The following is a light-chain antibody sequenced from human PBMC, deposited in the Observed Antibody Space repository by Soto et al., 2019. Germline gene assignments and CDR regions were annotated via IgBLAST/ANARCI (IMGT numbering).Light chain of an antibody. J-gene: IGKJ1*01. CDR1: QSVGRN. V-gene: IGKV3-15*01. Sequence: EIVMTQSPATLSVSPGERATLSCRASQSVGRNLAWYQQKPGQGPRLLIYGASTRATGIPARFSGSGSGTEFTLTISSLQSEDFALYYCQQYDNWPRTFGQGTKVESK. CDR2: GAS. CDR3: QQYDNWPRT.